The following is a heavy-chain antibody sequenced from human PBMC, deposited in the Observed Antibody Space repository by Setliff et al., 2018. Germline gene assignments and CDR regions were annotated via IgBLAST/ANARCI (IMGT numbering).Heavy chain of an antibody. CDR2: VNDNGRTT. Sequence: GGSLRLSCAASGFSFSSYAVSWVRQAPGKGLEWVSTVNDNGRTTYYPNSVKGQFTISRGNSKNTLYLQMNNLRAEDTALYYCVRRGGTAGQGAFDIWGQGTMVTVSS. CDR1: GFSFSSYA. CDR3: VRRGGTAGQGAFDI. V-gene: IGHV3-23*01. D-gene: IGHD6-19*01. J-gene: IGHJ3*02.